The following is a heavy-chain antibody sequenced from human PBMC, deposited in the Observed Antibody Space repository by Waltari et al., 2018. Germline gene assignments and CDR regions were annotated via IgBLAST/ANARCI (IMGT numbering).Heavy chain of an antibody. CDR3: TTNPGY. V-gene: IGHV3-74*03. Sequence: EVQLVESGGGLVQPGGSLRLSCAASGFSTDYWLDWVRQAPGKGLVWVSRMKTDVTCITYADSVKGRFTISRDSAKNTYYLQMNGLRAEDTAVYYCTTNPGYWGQGTLVTVSS. CDR2: MKTDVTCI. CDR1: GFSTDYW. J-gene: IGHJ4*02.